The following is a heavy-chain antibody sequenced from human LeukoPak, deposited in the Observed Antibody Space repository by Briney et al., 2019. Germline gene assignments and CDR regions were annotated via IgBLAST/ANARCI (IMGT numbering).Heavy chain of an antibody. D-gene: IGHD5-18*01. Sequence: GRSLRLSCAASGFTFDDYAMHWVRQAPGKGLEWVSGISWNSGSIGYADSVKGRFTISRDSAKNSLYLQMNSLRAEDTALYYCAKGRSMVTDAFDIWGQGTMVTVSS. CDR1: GFTFDDYA. J-gene: IGHJ3*02. V-gene: IGHV3-9*01. CDR2: ISWNSGSI. CDR3: AKGRSMVTDAFDI.